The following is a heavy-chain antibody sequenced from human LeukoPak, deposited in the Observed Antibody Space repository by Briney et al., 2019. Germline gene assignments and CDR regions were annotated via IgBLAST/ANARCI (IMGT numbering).Heavy chain of an antibody. D-gene: IGHD6-19*01. V-gene: IGHV3-23*01. CDR2: ISGSGGST. Sequence: PGGSLRLSCAASGFTFSSYAMSWVRQAPGKGLEWVSSISGSGGSTYYADSVKGRFSISRDNSKNTLYLQMNSLRVEDTGVYYCAKVPLIEVAGTTWDYWGQGTLVTVSS. J-gene: IGHJ4*02. CDR1: GFTFSSYA. CDR3: AKVPLIEVAGTTWDY.